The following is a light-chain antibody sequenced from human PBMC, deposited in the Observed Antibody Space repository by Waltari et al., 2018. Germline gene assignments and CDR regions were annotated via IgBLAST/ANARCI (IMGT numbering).Light chain of an antibody. Sequence: DVVLTQSPLSLPVTLGHPASMSFRSSKSRVHSDGNTYLNWFHQKPGQSPRRRIYKISRRESGIPDRFSGSGSGTDFTLEISRVEAEDVGVYYCMPGSHWPRTFGQGTKLEI. V-gene: IGKV2-30*02. CDR3: MPGSHWPRT. CDR2: KIS. J-gene: IGKJ2*01. CDR1: KSRVHSDGNTY.